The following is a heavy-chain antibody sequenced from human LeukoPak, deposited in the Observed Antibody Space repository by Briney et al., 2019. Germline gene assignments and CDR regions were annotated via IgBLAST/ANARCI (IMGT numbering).Heavy chain of an antibody. J-gene: IGHJ3*02. CDR1: GDSVSSNSAA. CDR2: TYYRSKWYN. V-gene: IGHV6-1*01. CDR3: ARVLGDSSGYYLAAPDAFDI. Sequence: SQTLSLTCAISGDSVSSNSAAWNWIRQSPSRGLEWLGRTYYRSKWYNDYAVSVKSRITINPDTSKNQFSLQLKSVTPDDTAVYYCARVLGDSSGYYLAAPDAFDIWGQGTVVTVSS. D-gene: IGHD3-22*01.